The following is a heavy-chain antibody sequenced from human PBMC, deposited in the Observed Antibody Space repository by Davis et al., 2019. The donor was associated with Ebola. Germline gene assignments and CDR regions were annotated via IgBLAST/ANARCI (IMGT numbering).Heavy chain of an antibody. V-gene: IGHV3-23*01. D-gene: IGHD3-16*02. Sequence: GESLKISCAASGFTFSNYAMSWVRQAPGKGLEWVSGTSGSGGTKYYADSVKGRFTISRDNSKNTLYLQMNSLRAEDTAVYYCARTTFGGVIASWGQGTLVTVSS. J-gene: IGHJ4*02. CDR2: TSGSGGTK. CDR1: GFTFSNYA. CDR3: ARTTFGGVIAS.